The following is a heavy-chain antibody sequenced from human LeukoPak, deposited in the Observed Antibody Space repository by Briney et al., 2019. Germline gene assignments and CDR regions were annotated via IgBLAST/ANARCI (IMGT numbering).Heavy chain of an antibody. Sequence: PSETLSLTCTVSGGSISSSSYYWGWIRQPPGKGLEWIGSIYYSGSTYYNPSLKSRVTISVDTSKNRFSLKLSSVTAADTAVYYCARWSSGASRWELPILEGFDYWGQGTLVTVSS. V-gene: IGHV4-39*07. CDR2: IYYSGST. CDR3: ARWSSGASRWELPILEGFDY. D-gene: IGHD1-26*01. CDR1: GGSISSSSYY. J-gene: IGHJ4*02.